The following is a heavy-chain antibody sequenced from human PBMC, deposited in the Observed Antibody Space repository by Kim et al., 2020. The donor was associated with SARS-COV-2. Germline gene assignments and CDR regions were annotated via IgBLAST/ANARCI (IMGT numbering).Heavy chain of an antibody. J-gene: IGHJ6*01. D-gene: IGHD1-1*01. CDR1: GGSIGNSGNY. CDR2: IFYTGTT. Sequence: SETLSLTCTVSGGSIGNSGNYWIWIRQHPGKGLECIGYIFYTGTTYYSPSLRSRVAMSVDTSQNQFSLRLNSVTAADTAVYFCATLGKKYGNPVDFWG. CDR3: ATLGKKYGNPVDF. V-gene: IGHV4-31*03.